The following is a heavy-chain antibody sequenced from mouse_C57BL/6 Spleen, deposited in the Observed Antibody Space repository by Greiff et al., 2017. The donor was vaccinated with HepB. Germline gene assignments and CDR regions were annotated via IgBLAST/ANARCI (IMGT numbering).Heavy chain of an antibody. CDR2: IDPSDSYT. D-gene: IGHD2-5*01. Sequence: QVQLKQPGAELVRPGTSVKLSCKASGYTFTSYWMHWVKQRPGQGLEWIGVIDPSDSYTNYNQKFKGKATLTVDTSSSTAYMQLSSLTSEDSAVYYCARSYYSNSFDYWGQGTTLTVSS. CDR3: ARSYYSNSFDY. J-gene: IGHJ2*01. CDR1: GYTFTSYW. V-gene: IGHV1-59*01.